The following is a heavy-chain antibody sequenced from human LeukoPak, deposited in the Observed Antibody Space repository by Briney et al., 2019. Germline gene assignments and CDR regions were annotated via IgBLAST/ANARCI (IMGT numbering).Heavy chain of an antibody. J-gene: IGHJ3*02. CDR3: ARHYYYESSGYYYAFDI. CDR1: GYSFTSYR. Sequence: GESLKISCKGSGYSFTSYRIGWVRQMPGKGLEWMGIIYPGDSDTRYSPSFQGQVTISADKSISTAYLQWSSLKASDTAMYYCARHYYYESSGYYYAFDIWGQGTMVTVSS. V-gene: IGHV5-51*01. CDR2: IYPGDSDT. D-gene: IGHD3-22*01.